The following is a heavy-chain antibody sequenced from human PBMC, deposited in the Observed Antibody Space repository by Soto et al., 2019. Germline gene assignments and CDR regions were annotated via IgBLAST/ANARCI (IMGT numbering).Heavy chain of an antibody. Sequence: QVQLQESGPGLVKPSETLSLTCTVSGGSISSYYWSWIRQPPGKGLEWIGYIYYSGSTNYNPSLTSRVTISVDTAKNQFSLKLSSVTAADTAVYYCAGVERTAMPDGMDVWGQGTTVTVSS. V-gene: IGHV4-59*01. D-gene: IGHD5-18*01. CDR2: IYYSGST. CDR1: GGSISSYY. CDR3: AGVERTAMPDGMDV. J-gene: IGHJ6*02.